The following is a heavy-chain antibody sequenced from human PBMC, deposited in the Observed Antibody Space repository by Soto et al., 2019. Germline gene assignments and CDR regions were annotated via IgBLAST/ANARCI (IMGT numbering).Heavy chain of an antibody. J-gene: IGHJ4*02. Sequence: QITLKESGPTLVKPTQTLTLTCTFSGFSLSSTRMAVGWIRQPPGKALEWLALIYWDDDKRYSPFLKSRLTITKDTSKNEVVLTMSNMDPVDTGRYCCAHIVVAGLGYYFDYWGQGTLVTVSS. CDR2: IYWDDDK. V-gene: IGHV2-5*02. CDR1: GFSLSSTRMA. D-gene: IGHD6-19*01. CDR3: AHIVVAGLGYYFDY.